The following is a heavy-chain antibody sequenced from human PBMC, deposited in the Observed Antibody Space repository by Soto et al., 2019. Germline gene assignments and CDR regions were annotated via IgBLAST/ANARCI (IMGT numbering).Heavy chain of an antibody. D-gene: IGHD3-22*01. J-gene: IGHJ6*02. CDR1: GFTFSSYW. CDR3: ARTMIVVVDGMDV. V-gene: IGHV3-74*01. Sequence: PVGSLRLSCAASGFTFSSYWMHWVRQAPGKGLVWVPRINSDGSSTSYADSVKGRFTISRDNAKNTLYLQMNSLRAEDTAVYYCARTMIVVVDGMDVWGQGTTVTVSS. CDR2: INSDGSST.